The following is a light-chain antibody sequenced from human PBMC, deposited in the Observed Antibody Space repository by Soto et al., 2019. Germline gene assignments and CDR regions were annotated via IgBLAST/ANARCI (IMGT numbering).Light chain of an antibody. V-gene: IGKV3-15*01. CDR3: QQYNEWPRT. CDR2: GAS. J-gene: IGKJ2*01. CDR1: QSVSSY. Sequence: EIVLTQSPATLSLSPGERATLSRRASQSVSSYLAWYQQKPGQAPRLLIYGASDRVAGVPDRFSGSGSGTDFTLTISGLQSEDCAVYYCQQYNEWPRTFGQGTKLEIK.